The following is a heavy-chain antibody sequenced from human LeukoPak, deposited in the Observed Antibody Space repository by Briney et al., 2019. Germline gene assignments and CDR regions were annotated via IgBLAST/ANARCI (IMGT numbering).Heavy chain of an antibody. CDR1: GYSFTSYW. J-gene: IGHJ3*02. CDR2: IYPGDSDT. D-gene: IGHD6-6*01. Sequence: GESLKISCKGSGYSFTSYWIGWVRQMPGKGLEGMGIIYPGDSDTRYSPSFQGQVTISADKSISTAYLQWSSLKASDTAMYYCARTISARPDAFDIWGQGTMVTVSS. V-gene: IGHV5-51*01. CDR3: ARTISARPDAFDI.